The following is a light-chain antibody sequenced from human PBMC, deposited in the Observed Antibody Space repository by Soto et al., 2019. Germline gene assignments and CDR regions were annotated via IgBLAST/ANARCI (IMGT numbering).Light chain of an antibody. J-gene: IGKJ3*01. V-gene: IGKV3-20*01. CDR1: QTVSTKY. CDR2: GTS. Sequence: ENVLTQSPGTLSLSPGERVTLSCRASQTVSTKYVAWYQQKPGQAPRLLIYGTSSRATGIPDRFSGSGSGTDFMLTISRLEPEDFAVYYCQQYGTSTGVTFGPGTKLDIK. CDR3: QQYGTSTGVT.